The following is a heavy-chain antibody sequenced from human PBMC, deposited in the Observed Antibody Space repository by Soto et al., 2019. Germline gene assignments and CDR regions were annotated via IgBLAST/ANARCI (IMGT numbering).Heavy chain of an antibody. CDR1: GFTFSSYA. D-gene: IGHD6-6*01. J-gene: IGHJ4*02. CDR3: AKGRTQLVRMGGAVY. V-gene: IGHV3-23*01. CDR2: ISSSGGST. Sequence: EVQLLESGGGLVQPGGSLRLSCAASGFTFSSYAMSWVRQAPGKGLEWVSGISSSGGSTYYADSVKGRFTISRDNSKNTLYLQMNSLRAEDTAVYYCAKGRTQLVRMGGAVYWGQGTLVTVSS.